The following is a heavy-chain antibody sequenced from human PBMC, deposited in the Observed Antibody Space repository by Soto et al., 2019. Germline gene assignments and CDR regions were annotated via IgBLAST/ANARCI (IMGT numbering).Heavy chain of an antibody. CDR3: ATASHGYCSGGSCFLYYYYGMDV. CDR1: GYTLTELS. V-gene: IGHV1-24*01. J-gene: IGHJ6*02. CDR2: FDPEDGET. D-gene: IGHD2-15*01. Sequence: ASVKVSCKVSGYTLTELSMHWVRQAPGKGLEWMGGFDPEDGETIYAQKFQCRVTMTEDTSTDTAYMELSSLRSEDTAVYYCATASHGYCSGGSCFLYYYYGMDVWGQGTTVTVSS.